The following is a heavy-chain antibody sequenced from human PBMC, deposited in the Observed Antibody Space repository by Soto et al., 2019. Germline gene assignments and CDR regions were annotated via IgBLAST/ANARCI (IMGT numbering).Heavy chain of an antibody. CDR1: GFTFSSYG. J-gene: IGHJ4*02. V-gene: IGHV3-30*18. Sequence: GGSLRLSCAASGFTFSSYGMHWVRQAPGKGLEWVAVISYDGSNKYYADSVKGRFTISRDNSKNTLYLQMNSLRAEDTAVYYCAKDHIRIAVAGISEYWGQGTLVTVSS. D-gene: IGHD6-19*01. CDR3: AKDHIRIAVAGISEY. CDR2: ISYDGSNK.